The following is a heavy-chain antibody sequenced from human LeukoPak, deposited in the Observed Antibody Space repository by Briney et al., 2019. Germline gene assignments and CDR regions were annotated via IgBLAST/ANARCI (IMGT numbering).Heavy chain of an antibody. Sequence: ASVKVSCKASGYTFTSYDINWVRQATGQGLEWMGWISAYNGNTNYAQKLQGRVTMTTDTSTSTAYMELRSLRSDDTAVYYCARDEPMIVGIDYWGQGTLVTVSS. CDR3: ARDEPMIVGIDY. CDR1: GYTFTSYD. V-gene: IGHV1-18*01. J-gene: IGHJ4*02. D-gene: IGHD3-22*01. CDR2: ISAYNGNT.